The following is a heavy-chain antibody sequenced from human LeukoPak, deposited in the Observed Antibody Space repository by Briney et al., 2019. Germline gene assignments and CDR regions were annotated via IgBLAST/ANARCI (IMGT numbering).Heavy chain of an antibody. CDR2: IYYTGST. Sequence: PSETLSLTCTVSGGSISNDYWSWIRQPPGKGLECIGYIYYTGSTNYNPSLKSRVTISVDTSKNQLSLKLSSVTAADSAVYYCARARTGFDLWGQGALVTVSS. CDR1: GGSISNDY. V-gene: IGHV4-59*01. D-gene: IGHD1-1*01. CDR3: ARARTGFDL. J-gene: IGHJ5*02.